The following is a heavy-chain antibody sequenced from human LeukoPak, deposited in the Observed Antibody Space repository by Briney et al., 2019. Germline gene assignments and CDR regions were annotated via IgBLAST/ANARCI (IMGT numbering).Heavy chain of an antibody. J-gene: IGHJ6*02. Sequence: GASVEVSCKASGGTFSSYAISWVRQAPGQGLEWMGGIIPIFGTANYAQKFQGRVTITADESTSTAYMELSSLRSEDTAVYYCARGSLYGMDVWGQGTTVTVSS. CDR3: ARGSLYGMDV. V-gene: IGHV1-69*13. CDR1: GGTFSSYA. CDR2: IIPIFGTA.